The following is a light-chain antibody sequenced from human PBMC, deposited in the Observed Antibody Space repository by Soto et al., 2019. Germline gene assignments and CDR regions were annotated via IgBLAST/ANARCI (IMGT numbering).Light chain of an antibody. V-gene: IGKV1-39*01. CDR3: QQSYSDLWT. CDR2: AAY. CDR1: QSISNY. Sequence: DIQMTQSPSSLSASVGDRVTITCRASQSISNYLNWYQQKSGEAPKLLIYAAYDLQNGVPSRFSGSGSGTYFTLTISSLQPEDFATYYCQQSYSDLWTFGQGTKVEIK. J-gene: IGKJ1*01.